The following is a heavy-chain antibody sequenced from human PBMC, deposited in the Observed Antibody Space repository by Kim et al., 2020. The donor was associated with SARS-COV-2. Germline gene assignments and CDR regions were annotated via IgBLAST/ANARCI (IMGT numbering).Heavy chain of an antibody. J-gene: IGHJ5*02. CDR2: IYYSGST. V-gene: IGHV4-61*01. CDR3: ARDTNYYYDSSGYYPA. CDR1: GGSVSSGSYY. Sequence: SETLSLTCTVSGGSVSSGSYYWSWIRQPPGKGLEWIGYIYYSGSTNYNPSLKSRVTISVDTSKNQFSLKLSSVTAADTAVYYCARDTNYYYDSSGYYPAWGQGTLVTVSS. D-gene: IGHD3-22*01.